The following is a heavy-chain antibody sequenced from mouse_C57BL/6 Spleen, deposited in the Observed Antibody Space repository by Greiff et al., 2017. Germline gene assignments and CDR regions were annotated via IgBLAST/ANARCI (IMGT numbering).Heavy chain of an antibody. CDR1: GYSITSGYD. CDR2: ISYSGST. J-gene: IGHJ2*01. CDR3: ARGVVGFDY. D-gene: IGHD1-1*02. Sequence: VQLQQSGPGMVKPSQSLSLTCTVTGYSITSGYDWHWIRHFPGNKLEWMGYISYSGSTNYNPSLKTPISPAHATSKNHFFLKLNSVTTENTATYYCARGVVGFDYWGQGTTLTVSS. V-gene: IGHV3-1*01.